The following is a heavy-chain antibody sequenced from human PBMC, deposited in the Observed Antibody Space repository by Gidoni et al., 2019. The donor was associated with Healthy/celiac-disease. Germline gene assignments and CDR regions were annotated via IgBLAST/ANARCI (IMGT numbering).Heavy chain of an antibody. Sequence: QVQLVESGGGVVQPGRSLRLSCAASGFTFSSYGMHWVRQAPGKGLEWVAVISYDGSNKYYADSVKGRFTISRDNSKNTLYLQMNSLRAEDTAVYYCAKDFIVVVPAASAEDDGYWGQGTLVTVSS. CDR1: GFTFSSYG. D-gene: IGHD2-2*01. V-gene: IGHV3-30*18. CDR3: AKDFIVVVPAASAEDDGY. CDR2: ISYDGSNK. J-gene: IGHJ4*02.